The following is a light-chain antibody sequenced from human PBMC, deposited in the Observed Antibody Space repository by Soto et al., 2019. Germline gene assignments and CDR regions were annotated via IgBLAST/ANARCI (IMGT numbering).Light chain of an antibody. Sequence: DIQMTQSPSTLSASVGDRVTITCRATQSISHWLAWYQQKPGNAPKLLIYDASSLQSGVPSRFSGSGSGTAFALTISSLQPDDFATYYCQQYNGYSHTFGQGTKLEIK. J-gene: IGKJ2*01. CDR2: DAS. CDR3: QQYNGYSHT. CDR1: QSISHW. V-gene: IGKV1-5*01.